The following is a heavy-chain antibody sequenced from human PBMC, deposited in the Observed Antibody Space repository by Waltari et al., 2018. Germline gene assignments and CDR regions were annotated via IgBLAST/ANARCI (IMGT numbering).Heavy chain of an antibody. Sequence: QVQLQESGPGLVKPSQTLSLTCTVSGGSLSSGSYYWSWLRPPAGKGLEWIGRIYTSGSTNYNPSLKSRVTISVDTSKNQFSLKLSSVTAADTAVYYCARGDYDFWSGTANNWFDPWGQGTLVTVSS. CDR3: ARGDYDFWSGTANNWFDP. J-gene: IGHJ5*02. D-gene: IGHD3-3*01. CDR1: GGSLSSGSYY. CDR2: IYTSGST. V-gene: IGHV4-61*02.